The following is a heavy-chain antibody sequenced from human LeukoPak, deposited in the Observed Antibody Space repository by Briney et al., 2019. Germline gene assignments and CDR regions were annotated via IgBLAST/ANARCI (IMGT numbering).Heavy chain of an antibody. CDR3: ARARRENWFDS. J-gene: IGHJ5*01. Sequence: GGSLRLSCAASGFTFSSYWMHWVRHAPGKGLVWVSRISSDGSGTTYADSVKGRFTISRDNAKNTLYLQMNSLRAEDTGVYYCARARRENWFDSWGQGTLVTVSS. V-gene: IGHV3-74*01. CDR1: GFTFSSYW. CDR2: ISSDGSGT.